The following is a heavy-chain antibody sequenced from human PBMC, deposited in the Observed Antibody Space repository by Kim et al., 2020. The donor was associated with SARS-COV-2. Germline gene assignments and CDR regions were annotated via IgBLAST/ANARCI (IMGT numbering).Heavy chain of an antibody. CDR2: IYYSGST. J-gene: IGHJ4*02. CDR1: GGSISSYY. Sequence: SETLSLTCTVSGGSISSYYWSWIRQPPGKGLEWIGYIYYSGSTNYNPSLKSRVTISVDTSKNQFSLKLSSVTAADTAVYYCAGTTPGIAVAGKGFDYWGQGTLVTVSS. CDR3: AGTTPGIAVAGKGFDY. D-gene: IGHD6-19*01. V-gene: IGHV4-59*13.